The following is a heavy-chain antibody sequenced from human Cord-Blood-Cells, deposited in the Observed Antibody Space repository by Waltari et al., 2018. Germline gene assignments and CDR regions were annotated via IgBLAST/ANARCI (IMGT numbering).Heavy chain of an antibody. V-gene: IGHV4-39*01. Sequence: QLQLQESGPGLVKPSETLSLTCTVSGGSISSSSYYWGWIRQPPGKGLEWIGRIYYSGSTYYNPSLKSRVTISVDTSKNQFSLKLSSVTAADTAVYYCARPYSSSWYYFDYWGQGTLVTVSS. J-gene: IGHJ4*02. CDR1: GGSISSSSYY. D-gene: IGHD6-13*01. CDR2: IYYSGST. CDR3: ARPYSSSWYYFDY.